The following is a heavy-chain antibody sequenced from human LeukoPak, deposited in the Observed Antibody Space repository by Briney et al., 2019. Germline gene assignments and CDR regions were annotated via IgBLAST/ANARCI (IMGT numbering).Heavy chain of an antibody. D-gene: IGHD1-26*01. J-gene: IGHJ3*02. CDR1: ATSFNCHW. CDR2: ISPSDSDT. Sequence: GEALKISCKGSATSFNCHWIAWVRPKPGRGLEWMGIISPSDSDTRYRPSFEGLIAISADKSLNTAYLQWNSLKASDSAMYYCASGGVGDSLYRLAFDIWGQGTLVTVSS. V-gene: IGHV5-51*01. CDR3: ASGGVGDSLYRLAFDI.